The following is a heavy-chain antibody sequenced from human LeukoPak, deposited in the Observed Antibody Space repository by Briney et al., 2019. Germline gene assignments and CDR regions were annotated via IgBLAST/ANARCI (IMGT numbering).Heavy chain of an antibody. V-gene: IGHV5-51*01. Sequence: GESLKISCKASGYSFITYWIGWVRQMPGKGLEWMGIIYPGDSDARYSPSFQGQVTISADKSISTAYLQWSSLKASDTAMYYCARRAWDGYNYNYWGQGTLVTVSS. CDR2: IYPGDSDA. J-gene: IGHJ4*02. CDR3: ARRAWDGYNYNY. CDR1: GYSFITYW. D-gene: IGHD5-24*01.